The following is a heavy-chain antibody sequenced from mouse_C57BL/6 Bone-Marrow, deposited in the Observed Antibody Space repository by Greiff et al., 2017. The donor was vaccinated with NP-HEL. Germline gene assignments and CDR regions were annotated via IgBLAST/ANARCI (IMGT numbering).Heavy chain of an antibody. J-gene: IGHJ2*01. CDR3: VRQGYDGYYLDY. CDR2: IRSKSNNYAT. CDR1: GFSFNTYA. Sequence: EVQLQESGGGLVQPNGSLKLSCAASGFSFNTYAMNWVRQAPGKGLDWVARIRSKSNNYATYYADSLKDRFTISRDDSESMLYLQINNLKTEDTAMYYCVRQGYDGYYLDYWGQGTTLTVSS. V-gene: IGHV10-1*01. D-gene: IGHD2-3*01.